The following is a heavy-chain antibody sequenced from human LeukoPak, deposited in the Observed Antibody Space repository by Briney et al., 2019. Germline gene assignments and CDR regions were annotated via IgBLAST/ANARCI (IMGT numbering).Heavy chain of an antibody. CDR3: AKSKYYYDSSGYYYYFDY. V-gene: IGHV3-9*01. CDR1: GFTFYDYA. Sequence: GRSLRLSCAASGFTFYDYAMHWVRQAPGKGLEWVSGISWNSGSIGYADSVKGRFTISRDNAKNSLYLQMNSLRAEDTALYYCAKSKYYYDSSGYYYYFDYWGQGTLVTVSS. CDR2: ISWNSGSI. D-gene: IGHD3-22*01. J-gene: IGHJ4*02.